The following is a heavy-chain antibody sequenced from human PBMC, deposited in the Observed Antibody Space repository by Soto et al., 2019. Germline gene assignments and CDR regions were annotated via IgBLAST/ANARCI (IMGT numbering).Heavy chain of an antibody. V-gene: IGHV3-53*02. D-gene: IGHD6-13*01. Sequence: EVQLVETGGGLIQPGGSLRLSCAASGFTFSSNYMSWVRQAPGKGLEWVSVIYSGGSTYYADSVKGRFTISRDNSKNTLYLQMNSLRAEDTAVYYCAGHSSSWFAGPDYGMDVWGQGTTVTVAS. CDR1: GFTFSSNY. CDR2: IYSGGST. J-gene: IGHJ6*02. CDR3: AGHSSSWFAGPDYGMDV.